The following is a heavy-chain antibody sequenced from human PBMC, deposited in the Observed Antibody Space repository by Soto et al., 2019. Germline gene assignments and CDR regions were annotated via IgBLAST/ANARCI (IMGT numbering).Heavy chain of an antibody. D-gene: IGHD3-9*01. CDR3: ARGEKDYDILTGYHV. J-gene: IGHJ6*02. Sequence: SETLSLTCTVSGGSITSGGYFWDWIRQPPGKGLEWIGTVHSTGGTYYSPSLRSRVTISVDTSKNLFSLKLSSVTAADTAVYYCARGEKDYDILTGYHVWGQGTTVTVSS. CDR1: GGSITSGGYF. V-gene: IGHV4-39*07. CDR2: VHSTGGT.